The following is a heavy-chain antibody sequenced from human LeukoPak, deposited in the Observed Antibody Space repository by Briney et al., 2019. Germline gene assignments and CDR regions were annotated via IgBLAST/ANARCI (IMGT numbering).Heavy chain of an antibody. J-gene: IGHJ3*02. Sequence: ASVKVSCKASGYTFTGYYMHWVRQAPGQGLEWMGWINPNSGGTNYAQKFQGRVTMTRDTSISTAYMELSRLRSDDTAVYYCARVVPAASDAFDIWGQGTMVTVFS. CDR3: ARVVPAASDAFDI. CDR2: INPNSGGT. CDR1: GYTFTGYY. D-gene: IGHD2-2*01. V-gene: IGHV1-2*02.